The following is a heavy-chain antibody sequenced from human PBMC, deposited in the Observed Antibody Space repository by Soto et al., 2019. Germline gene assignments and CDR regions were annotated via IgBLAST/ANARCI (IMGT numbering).Heavy chain of an antibody. CDR3: ARVGIAVAGLDY. CDR1: GFTFSSYW. CDR2: IDSDGSST. V-gene: IGHV3-74*01. Sequence: PGGSLRLSCAASGFTFSSYWMHWVRQAPEEGLVWVSRIDSDGSSTDYADSVKGRITISRDNAKNTMYLQMNSLRAEDTAVYYCARVGIAVAGLDYWGQGTLVTVSS. D-gene: IGHD6-19*01. J-gene: IGHJ4*02.